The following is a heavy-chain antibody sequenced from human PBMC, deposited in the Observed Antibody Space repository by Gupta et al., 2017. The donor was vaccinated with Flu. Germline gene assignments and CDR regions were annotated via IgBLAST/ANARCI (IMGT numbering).Heavy chain of an antibody. V-gene: IGHV4-31*03. D-gene: IGHD3-22*01. CDR2: IYYSGST. CDR3: ARVHSANSSGYYPPESDYFDY. J-gene: IGHJ4*02. CDR1: GGSLSSGGYY. Sequence: QVQLQESGPGLVKPSQTLSLTCTVSGGSLSSGGYYWSWLRPHPGKGLEWIGYIYYSGSTYYNPSLKSRVTISVDTSKNQFSLKLSSVTAADTAVYYCARVHSANSSGYYPPESDYFDYWGQGTLVTVSS.